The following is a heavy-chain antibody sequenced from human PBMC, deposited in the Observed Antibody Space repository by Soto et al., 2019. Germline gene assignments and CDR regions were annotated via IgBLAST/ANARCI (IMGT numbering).Heavy chain of an antibody. D-gene: IGHD5-18*01. CDR3: ARDRDTDMVSNWFDP. Sequence: ASVKVSCKASGYTFTGYYMHWVRQAPGQGLEWVGWINPNSGGTNYAQKFQGWVTMTRDTSISTAYMELSRLRPDDTAVYYCARDRDTDMVSNWFDPWGQGNLATDSP. CDR1: GYTFTGYY. CDR2: INPNSGGT. J-gene: IGHJ5*02. V-gene: IGHV1-2*04.